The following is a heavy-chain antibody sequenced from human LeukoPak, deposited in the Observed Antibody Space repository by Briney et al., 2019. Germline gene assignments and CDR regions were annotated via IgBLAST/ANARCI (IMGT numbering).Heavy chain of an antibody. CDR2: ISGSGGST. D-gene: IGHD3-10*01. Sequence: PGGSLRLSCAASGFTFSSYAMSWVRQAPGKGLEWVSAISGSGGSTYYADSVKGRFTISRDNSKNTLYLQMNSLRAEDTTVYYCAKTYGSGYRGDYWGQGTLVTVSS. CDR3: AKTYGSGYRGDY. V-gene: IGHV3-23*01. J-gene: IGHJ4*02. CDR1: GFTFSSYA.